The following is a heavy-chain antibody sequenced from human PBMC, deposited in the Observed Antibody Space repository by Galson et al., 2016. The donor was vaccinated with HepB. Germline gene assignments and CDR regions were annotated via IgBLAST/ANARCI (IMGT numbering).Heavy chain of an antibody. D-gene: IGHD5-24*01. Sequence: SLRLSCAASGLTLSSYAIHWVRQAPGKGLESVAVISHTGTERYYADSVKGRFTISRDNSKNTIYLQMNSLRAEDTAVYYCARDRGEGYNDIGDWGQGTLVTVSS. CDR2: ISHTGTER. CDR3: ARDRGEGYNDIGD. J-gene: IGHJ4*02. V-gene: IGHV3-30*04. CDR1: GLTLSSYA.